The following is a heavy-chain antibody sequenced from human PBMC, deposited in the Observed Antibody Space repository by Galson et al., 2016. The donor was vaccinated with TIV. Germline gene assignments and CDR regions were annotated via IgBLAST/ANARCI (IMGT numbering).Heavy chain of an antibody. Sequence: SLRLSCAASGFAVSSYEMNWVRQAPGKGLEWLSYIGRGVNFRDYSDSVKGRFTVSEDNAKNSLYLQMSSLRAEDTGVYYCARDGGNAWEYDCWGQGTLVTVSS. CDR2: IGRGVNFR. CDR1: GFAVSSYE. J-gene: IGHJ4*02. CDR3: ARDGGNAWEYDC. V-gene: IGHV3-48*03. D-gene: IGHD1-26*01.